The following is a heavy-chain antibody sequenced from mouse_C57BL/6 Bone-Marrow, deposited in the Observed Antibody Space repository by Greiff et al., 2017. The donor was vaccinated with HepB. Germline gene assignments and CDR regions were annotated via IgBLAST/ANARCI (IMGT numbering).Heavy chain of an antibody. CDR2: INPNNGGT. J-gene: IGHJ3*01. V-gene: IGHV1-22*01. CDR1: GYTFTDYN. Sequence: EVKLQQSGPELVKPGASVKMSCKASGYTFTDYNMHWVKQSHGKSLEWIGYINPNNGGTSYNQKFKGKATLTVNKSSSTAYMELRSLTSEDSAVYYCADYYGSSYGFAYWGQGTLVTVSA. CDR3: ADYYGSSYGFAY. D-gene: IGHD1-1*01.